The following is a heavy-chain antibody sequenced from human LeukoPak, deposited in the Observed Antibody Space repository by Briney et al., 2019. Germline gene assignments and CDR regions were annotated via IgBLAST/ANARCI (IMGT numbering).Heavy chain of an antibody. V-gene: IGHV3-30*18. D-gene: IGHD3-22*01. CDR3: AKTHYYDSSGVPGDY. CDR1: GFTLSSYG. Sequence: GGSLRLSCAASGFTLSSYGMHWVRQAPGKGLEWVAVISHDGSNSYYADSVKGRFTISRDNSKNTLYLQMSSLRAEDTAVYYCAKTHYYDSSGVPGDYWGQGTLVTVSS. CDR2: ISHDGSNS. J-gene: IGHJ4*02.